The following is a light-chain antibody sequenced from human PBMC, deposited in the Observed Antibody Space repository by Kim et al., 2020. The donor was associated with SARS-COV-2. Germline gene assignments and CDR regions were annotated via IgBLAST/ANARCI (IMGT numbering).Light chain of an antibody. V-gene: IGKV1-39*01. Sequence: DIQMTQSPSSLSASVGDRVTITCRTSQDISSHFNWYQQRPGKAPQLLFYASASVQSGVPSRFIGSGSGTVFTLTITRIQPEDSATYYCQQAFSAPYTFGQGTKLEI. CDR1: QDISSH. CDR3: QQAFSAPYT. CDR2: ASA. J-gene: IGKJ2*01.